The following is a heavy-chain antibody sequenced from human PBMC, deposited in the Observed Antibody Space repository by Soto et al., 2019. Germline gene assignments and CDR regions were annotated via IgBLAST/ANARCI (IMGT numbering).Heavy chain of an antibody. CDR1: GGSVTTNHW. CDR2: AYHNGLT. J-gene: IGHJ4*02. V-gene: IGHV4-4*02. Sequence: LRKTLSRTCAVSGGSVTTNHWWSWVRQAPGKGLEWIGEAYHNGLTNYNPSLKSRVTMSVDTSKNQFSPKLTSVTAADTAIYYCARDAAVPGESDRFDYWGQGTLVTVSS. D-gene: IGHD2-15*01. CDR3: ARDAAVPGESDRFDY.